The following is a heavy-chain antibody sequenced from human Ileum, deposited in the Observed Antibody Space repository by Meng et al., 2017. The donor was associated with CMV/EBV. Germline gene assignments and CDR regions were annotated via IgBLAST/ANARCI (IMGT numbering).Heavy chain of an antibody. CDR3: AKDGGGFNSSPFDY. Sequence: GESLNISCAVSGFDFESSEMNWVRQAPGKGLEWVAVSSYDGNSQYYTDSVKGRFTISRDNSDNTLYLQMNSLRADDTALYYCAKDGGGFNSSPFDYWGQGTLVTVSS. D-gene: IGHD3-16*01. V-gene: IGHV3-30*19. CDR2: SSYDGNSQ. J-gene: IGHJ4*02. CDR1: GFDFESSE.